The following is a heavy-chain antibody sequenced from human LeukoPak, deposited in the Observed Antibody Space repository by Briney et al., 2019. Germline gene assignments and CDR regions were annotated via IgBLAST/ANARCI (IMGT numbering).Heavy chain of an antibody. D-gene: IGHD6-13*01. Sequence: GESRKISCNGSGYSFTSYWIGWVRQMPGKGLEWMGIIYPGDSDTRYSPSFQGQVTISADKSISTAYLQWSSLKASDTAMYYCATSNSSSWEKPYYYYYGMDVWGQGTTVTVSS. CDR3: ATSNSSSWEKPYYYYYGMDV. CDR2: IYPGDSDT. J-gene: IGHJ6*02. V-gene: IGHV5-51*01. CDR1: GYSFTSYW.